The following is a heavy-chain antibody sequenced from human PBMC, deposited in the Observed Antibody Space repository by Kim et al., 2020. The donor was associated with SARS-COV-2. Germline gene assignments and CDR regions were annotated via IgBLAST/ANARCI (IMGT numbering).Heavy chain of an antibody. V-gene: IGHV3-11*05. Sequence: GGSLRLSCAASGFTFSDYYMSWIRQAPGKGLEWVSYISSSSSYTNYADSVKGRFTISRDNAKNSLYLQMNSLRAEDTAVYYCASEVMTTVTTHLFDSWGQGTLVTVSS. CDR2: ISSSSSYT. J-gene: IGHJ4*02. CDR3: ASEVMTTVTTHLFDS. CDR1: GFTFSDYY. D-gene: IGHD4-17*01.